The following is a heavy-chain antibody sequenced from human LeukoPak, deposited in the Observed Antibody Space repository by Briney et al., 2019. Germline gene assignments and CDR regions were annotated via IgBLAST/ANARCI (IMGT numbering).Heavy chain of an antibody. V-gene: IGHV3-9*01. D-gene: IGHD3-22*01. J-gene: IGHJ3*02. CDR2: ISWNSGSI. CDR3: AKDGDSSGYDAFDT. CDR1: GFTFDDYA. Sequence: GGSLRLSCAASGFTFDDYAMPWVRQAPGKGLEWVSGISWNSGSIGYADSVKGRFTISRDNAKNSLYLQMNSLRAEGTALYYCAKDGDSSGYDAFDTWGQGTVVTVSS.